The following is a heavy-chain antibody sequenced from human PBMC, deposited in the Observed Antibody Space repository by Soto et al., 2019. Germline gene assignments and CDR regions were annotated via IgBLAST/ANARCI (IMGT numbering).Heavy chain of an antibody. CDR2: ISGNGGDYT. CDR3: VPLCRYCSTTTPS. J-gene: IGHJ4*01. D-gene: IGHD2-2*01. Sequence: EVQLLESGGGLVQPGGSLRLSCAASGFTFSTYAMSWVRQAPRKGLEWVSAISGNGGDYTYYADSVKGRFTISRDNSKNPLYLQTNSLRAEDTAVYYCVPLCRYCSTTTPSWGQGTLVTVSS. CDR1: GFTFSTYA. V-gene: IGHV3-23*01.